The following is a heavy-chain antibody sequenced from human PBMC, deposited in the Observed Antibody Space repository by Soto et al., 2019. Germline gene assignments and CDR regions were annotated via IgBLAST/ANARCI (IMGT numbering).Heavy chain of an antibody. J-gene: IGHJ6*03. V-gene: IGHV1-18*01. CDR2: ISAYNGNT. CDR1: CYSFTNYG. D-gene: IGHD6-19*01. CDR3: ARDRGVAPPVAGNTHYYYYMDA. Sequence: QDQLVQSGVEVKKPGASVKVSCKASCYSFTNYGITWVRQAPGQGSEWLGWISAYNGNTNYAQKFQGRDTLTTDASRSKAYLELRGLRSDDTAVYYCARDRGVAPPVAGNTHYYYYMDAGWKGTTVTVSS.